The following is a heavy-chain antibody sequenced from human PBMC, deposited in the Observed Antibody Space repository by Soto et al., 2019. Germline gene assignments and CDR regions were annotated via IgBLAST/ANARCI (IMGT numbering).Heavy chain of an antibody. CDR3: AREVAAAYDYGMDV. Sequence: GGSLRLSCAASGFTVSSNYMSWVRQAPGKGLEWVSVIYSGGSTYYADSVKGRFTISRDNYKNTLYLQVNSLRAEDTAVYYCAREVAAAYDYGMDVWGQGTTVTVSS. V-gene: IGHV3-53*01. CDR2: IYSGGST. CDR1: GFTVSSNY. D-gene: IGHD6-13*01. J-gene: IGHJ6*02.